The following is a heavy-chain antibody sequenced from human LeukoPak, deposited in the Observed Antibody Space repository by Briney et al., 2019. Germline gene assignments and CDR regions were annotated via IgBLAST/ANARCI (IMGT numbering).Heavy chain of an antibody. CDR1: GGSISSGDYY. CDR2: IYYSGST. J-gene: IGHJ2*01. CDR3: ARGFWYFDL. Sequence: SETLSLTCTVSGGSISSGDYYWSWIRQPPGKGLEWIGYIYYSGSTYYDPSLKSRVTISVDTSKTQYSLQLSSVTAADTAVYYCARGFWYFDLWGRGTLVTVSS. V-gene: IGHV4-30-4*08.